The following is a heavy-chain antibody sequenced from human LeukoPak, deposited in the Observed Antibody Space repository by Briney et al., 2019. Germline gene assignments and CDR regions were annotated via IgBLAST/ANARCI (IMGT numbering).Heavy chain of an antibody. CDR1: GFTFSSYW. D-gene: IGHD1-26*01. J-gene: IGHJ4*02. Sequence: GGSLRLSCAASGFTFSSYWMHWVRHAPGKGLVWVSRINNDGSSTTYADSVKGRFTISRDNAKNTLFMQMNTLRAEDTAVYYCARGSDSGNYYDFDYWGQGTLVTVSS. V-gene: IGHV3-74*01. CDR3: ARGSDSGNYYDFDY. CDR2: INNDGSST.